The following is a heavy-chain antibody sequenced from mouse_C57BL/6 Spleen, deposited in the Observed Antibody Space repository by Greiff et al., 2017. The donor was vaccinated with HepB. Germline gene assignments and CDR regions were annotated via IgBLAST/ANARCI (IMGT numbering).Heavy chain of an antibody. D-gene: IGHD2-2*01. CDR3: ARSLSTMVTRYYAMDY. J-gene: IGHJ4*01. Sequence: QVQLQQPGAELVKPGASVKMSCKASGYTFTSYWITWVKQRPGQGLEWIGDIYPGSGSTNYNEKFKSKATLTVDTSSSTAYMQLSSLTSEDSAVYYCARSLSTMVTRYYAMDYWGQGTSVTVSS. CDR1: GYTFTSYW. CDR2: IYPGSGST. V-gene: IGHV1-55*01.